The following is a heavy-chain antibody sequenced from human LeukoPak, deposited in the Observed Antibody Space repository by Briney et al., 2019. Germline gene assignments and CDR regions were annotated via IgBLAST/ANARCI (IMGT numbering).Heavy chain of an antibody. CDR2: IYPGDSDT. Sequence: PGESLQISCQCSGSTFTIYWIGWVRQVPGKGLEWRGIIYPGDSDTRYTPSFQGQVTISADKSISTAYLQWSSLKASASAMYYCATNTMFRGIHAFDIWGQGTMVTVSS. J-gene: IGHJ3*02. CDR3: ATNTMFRGIHAFDI. D-gene: IGHD3-10*01. V-gene: IGHV5-51*01. CDR1: GSTFTIYW.